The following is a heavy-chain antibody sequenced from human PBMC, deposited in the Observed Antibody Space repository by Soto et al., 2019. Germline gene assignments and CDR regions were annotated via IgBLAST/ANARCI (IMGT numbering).Heavy chain of an antibody. CDR1: GDSISSSY. CDR2: SHYTGTT. D-gene: IGHD2-15*01. V-gene: IGHV4-59*01. Sequence: ETLSLTCTVSGDSISSSYWSWIRQTPGKGLEWIGFSHYTGTTRYNPPLKSRVSFSVDMSKNQFSLKLSSVTTADTAVYYCARYYCSGGSCYFFAYWGQGTLVTVSS. J-gene: IGHJ4*02. CDR3: ARYYCSGGSCYFFAY.